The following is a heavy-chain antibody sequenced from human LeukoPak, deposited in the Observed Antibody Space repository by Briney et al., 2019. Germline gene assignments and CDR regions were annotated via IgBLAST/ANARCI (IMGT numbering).Heavy chain of an antibody. CDR2: IYDSGST. J-gene: IGHJ5*02. V-gene: IGHV4-39*01. CDR1: GGSISSSSYY. D-gene: IGHD2-15*01. Sequence: PSETLSLTCTVSGGSISSSSYYWGWIRQPPGKGLKWIGSIYDSGSTYYNPSLKSRVTISVDTSKNQFSLKLSSVTAADTAVYYCARRFVVVVAATRGLNWFDPWGQGTLVTVSS. CDR3: ARRFVVVVAATRGLNWFDP.